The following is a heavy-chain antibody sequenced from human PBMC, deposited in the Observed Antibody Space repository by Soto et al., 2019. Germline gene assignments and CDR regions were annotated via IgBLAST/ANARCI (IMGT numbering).Heavy chain of an antibody. Sequence: SETLSLTCAVSGGSISSSNWWSWVRQPPGKGLEWIGEIYHSGSTNYNPSLKSRVTISVDKSKNQFSLKLSSVTAADTAVYYCARDPPVIVVVVAATRDAFDIWGQGTMVTVSS. V-gene: IGHV4-4*02. CDR2: IYHSGST. D-gene: IGHD2-15*01. J-gene: IGHJ3*02. CDR3: ARDPPVIVVVVAATRDAFDI. CDR1: GGSISSSNW.